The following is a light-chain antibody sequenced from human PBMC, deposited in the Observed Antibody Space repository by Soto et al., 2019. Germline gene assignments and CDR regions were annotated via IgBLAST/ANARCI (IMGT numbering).Light chain of an antibody. J-gene: IGLJ1*01. CDR3: TSYAAGDNYV. Sequence: QSVLTQPPSASGSPGQSVTISCTGTSSDIGDYNSVSWYQQHPAKAPKLIIYEVIKRPSGVPGRFSGSKSGNTASLTVSWLQAEDEADYYCTSYAAGDNYVFGTGT. V-gene: IGLV2-8*01. CDR1: SSDIGDYNS. CDR2: EVI.